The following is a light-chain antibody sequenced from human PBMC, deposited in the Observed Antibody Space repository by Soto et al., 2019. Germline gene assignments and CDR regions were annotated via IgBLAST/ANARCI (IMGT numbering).Light chain of an antibody. CDR2: KAS. J-gene: IGKJ1*01. Sequence: DIPMTQSPSTLSGSVGDRVTITCRASQTISSWLAWYQQKPGKAPKLLIYKASTLKSGVPSSFSGSGSGTEFTLTISSLQPDDFATYYCQHYNSYSDAFGQGTKVELK. CDR3: QHYNSYSDA. CDR1: QTISSW. V-gene: IGKV1-5*03.